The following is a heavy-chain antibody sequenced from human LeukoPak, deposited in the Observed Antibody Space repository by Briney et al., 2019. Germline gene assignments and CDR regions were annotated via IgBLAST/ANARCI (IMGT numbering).Heavy chain of an antibody. CDR2: IYSGDNT. CDR1: GFSVSNNY. Sequence: GGSLRLSCVASGFSVSNNYMTWVRQAPGKGLEWLSVIYSGDNTYYSDSVKGRFTISRDNSKNTLYLQMNSLRAEDTAVYYCARDHGRGYCSSTSCYPGVDYWGQGTLVTVSS. CDR3: ARDHGRGYCSSTSCYPGVDY. V-gene: IGHV3-53*01. J-gene: IGHJ4*02. D-gene: IGHD2-2*01.